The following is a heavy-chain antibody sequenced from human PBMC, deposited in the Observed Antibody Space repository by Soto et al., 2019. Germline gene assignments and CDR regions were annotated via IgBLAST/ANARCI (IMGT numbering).Heavy chain of an antibody. D-gene: IGHD3-10*01. CDR2: IHHSGST. Sequence: QVQLQQWGAWLLKPAETLSLTCAVYGGSFSGYQLSWVRQPPGKGLEWICEIHHSGSTTYNPSLKTRVTISLATTNNQVSLKLTSVTAADTEVYYCAEVHSSFGFGAWRDPWGQSTLVTASP. J-gene: IGHJ5*02. V-gene: IGHV4-34*01. CDR1: GGSFSGYQ. CDR3: AEVHSSFGFGAWRDP.